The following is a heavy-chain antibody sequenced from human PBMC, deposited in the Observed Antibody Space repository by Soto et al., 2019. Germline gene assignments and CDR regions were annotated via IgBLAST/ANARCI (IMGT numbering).Heavy chain of an antibody. CDR2: TYYRSKWYN. CDR3: ARERDYYGSGSYGWFDP. D-gene: IGHD3-10*01. Sequence: PSQTLSLTCAISGDSVSSNSAAWNWIRQTPSRGLEWLGRTYYRSKWYNDYAVSVKSRITINPDTSRNRFSLQLNSVTPEDTAVYYCARERDYYGSGSYGWFDPWGQGTLVTVS. CDR1: GDSVSSNSAA. V-gene: IGHV6-1*01. J-gene: IGHJ5*02.